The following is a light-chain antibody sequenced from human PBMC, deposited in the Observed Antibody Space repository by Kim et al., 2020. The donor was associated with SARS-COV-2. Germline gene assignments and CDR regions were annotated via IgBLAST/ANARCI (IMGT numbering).Light chain of an antibody. J-gene: IGLJ2*01. CDR3: AAWDDSLSGPV. Sequence: QSVLTQPPSASGTPGKRVTISCSGSSSNIGSNYVYWYQQLPGTAPKLLIYRNNQRPSGVPDRFSGSKSGTSASLAISGLRSDDEADYYCAAWDDSLSGPVFGGGTQLTVL. CDR1: SSNIGSNY. V-gene: IGLV1-47*01. CDR2: RNN.